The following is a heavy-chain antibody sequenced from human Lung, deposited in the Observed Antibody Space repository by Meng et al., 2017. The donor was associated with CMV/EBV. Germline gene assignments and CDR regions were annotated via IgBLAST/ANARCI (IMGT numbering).Heavy chain of an antibody. CDR3: AGTPIEVEPAGRRIKYYSYGRDV. D-gene: IGHD6-13*01. J-gene: IGHJ6*02. CDR2: MNPNSGNT. V-gene: IGHV1-8*01. Sequence: SVXVSXXASGYSFTTYDINWVRQATGQGLEWMGWMNPNSGNTGYAQKFQGRVTLTRVTSISTAYMELSSLTSDDTAVYYCAGTPIEVEPAGRRIKYYSYGRDVWGQGTXVTVSS. CDR1: GYSFTTYD.